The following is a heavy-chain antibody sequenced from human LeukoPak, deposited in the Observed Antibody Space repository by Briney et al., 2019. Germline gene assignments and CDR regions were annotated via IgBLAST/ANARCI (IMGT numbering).Heavy chain of an antibody. D-gene: IGHD6-6*01. Sequence: GGSLRLSCAASGFTFSSYGMHWVRQAPGKGLEWVAVISYDGSNKYYADSVKGRFTISRDNAKNSLYLQMNSLRAEDTAVYYCARSHGSSSSIAPFDYCGQGTLVTVSS. J-gene: IGHJ4*02. CDR3: ARSHGSSSSIAPFDY. V-gene: IGHV3-30*03. CDR1: GFTFSSYG. CDR2: ISYDGSNK.